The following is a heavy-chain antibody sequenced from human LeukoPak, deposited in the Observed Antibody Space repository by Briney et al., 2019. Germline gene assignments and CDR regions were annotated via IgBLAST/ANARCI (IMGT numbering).Heavy chain of an antibody. CDR3: ATLPYYYDSSGSYYFDY. CDR1: GFTFSSYA. D-gene: IGHD3-22*01. Sequence: GGSLRLSCAASGFTFSSYAMSWVRQAPGKGLEWVANIKQDGTEKYYVDSVKGRFTISRDNAKNSLYLQMNSLRVEDTAVYYCATLPYYYDSSGSYYFDYWGQGTLVTVSS. J-gene: IGHJ4*02. V-gene: IGHV3-7*01. CDR2: IKQDGTEK.